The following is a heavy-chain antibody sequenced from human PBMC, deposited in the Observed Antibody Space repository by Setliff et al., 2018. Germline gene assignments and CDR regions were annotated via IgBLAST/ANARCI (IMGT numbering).Heavy chain of an antibody. CDR2: MNPNSGNT. J-gene: IGHJ6*02. CDR3: ARGRERDYNFWSGYYTYYYYGMDV. V-gene: IGHV1-8*01. D-gene: IGHD3-3*01. CDR1: GYTLTELS. Sequence: ASVKVSCKVSGYTLTELSMHWVRQAPGKGLEWMGWMNPNSGNTGYAQKFQGRVTMTRNTSISTAYMELSSLRSEDTAVYYCARGRERDYNFWSGYYTYYYYGMDVWGQGTTVTVSS.